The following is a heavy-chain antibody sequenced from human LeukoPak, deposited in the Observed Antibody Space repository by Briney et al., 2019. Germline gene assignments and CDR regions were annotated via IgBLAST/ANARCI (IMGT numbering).Heavy chain of an antibody. CDR2: INTNTGNP. V-gene: IGHV7-4-1*02. D-gene: IGHD2-2*01. CDR3: ARRGPGYCSSTSCYGVDY. Sequence: ASVKVSCKASGYTFTSCAMNWVRQAPGQGLEWMGWINTNTGNPTYAQGFTGRFVFSLDTSVSTAYLQISSLKAEDTAVYYCARRGPGYCSSTSCYGVDYWGQGTLVTVSS. J-gene: IGHJ4*02. CDR1: GYTFTSCA.